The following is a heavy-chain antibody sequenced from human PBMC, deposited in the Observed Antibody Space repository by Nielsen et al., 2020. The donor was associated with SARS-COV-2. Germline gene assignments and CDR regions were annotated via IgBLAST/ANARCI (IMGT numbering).Heavy chain of an antibody. D-gene: IGHD3-9*01. CDR1: GFTFSSYS. CDR3: ARDVEYNDILTGSYSRAFDL. CDR2: ISSSGSTI. V-gene: IGHV3-48*04. Sequence: GESLKISCAASGFTFSSYSMNWVRQAPGKGLEWVSYISSSGSTIYYADSVKGRFTISRDNAKNSLYLQMNSLRAEDTAVYYCARDVEYNDILTGSYSRAFDLWGQGTMVTVSS. J-gene: IGHJ3*01.